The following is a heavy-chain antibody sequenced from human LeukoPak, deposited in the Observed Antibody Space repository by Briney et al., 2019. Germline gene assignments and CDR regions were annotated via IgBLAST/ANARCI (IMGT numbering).Heavy chain of an antibody. V-gene: IGHV1-2*02. J-gene: IGHJ6*02. CDR3: ARCKLAAARMDV. Sequence: ASVKVSCKASGYTFTGYYMHWVRQAPGQGLEWMGWIYPNSGGTNYAQKFQGRVTMTRDTSISTAYMELSRLRSDDTAVYYCARCKLAAARMDVWGQGTTVTVSS. D-gene: IGHD6-13*01. CDR2: IYPNSGGT. CDR1: GYTFTGYY.